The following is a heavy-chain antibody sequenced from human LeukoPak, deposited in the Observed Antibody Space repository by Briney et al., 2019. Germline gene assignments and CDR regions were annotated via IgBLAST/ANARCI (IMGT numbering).Heavy chain of an antibody. CDR3: ARDLVAVAGTPFKRRVYYYYMDV. CDR1: GFTFSSYA. J-gene: IGHJ6*03. D-gene: IGHD6-19*01. V-gene: IGHV3-23*01. CDR2: ISGSGGST. Sequence: GSLRLSCAASGFTFSSYAMSWVRQAPGKGLEWVSAISGSGGSTYYADSVKGRFTISRDNSKNTPYLQMNSLRAEDTAVYYCARDLVAVAGTPFKRRVYYYYMDVWGKGTTVTVSS.